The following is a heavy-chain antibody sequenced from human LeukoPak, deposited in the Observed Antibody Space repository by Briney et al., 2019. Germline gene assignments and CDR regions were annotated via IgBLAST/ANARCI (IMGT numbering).Heavy chain of an antibody. CDR1: ESIFDNYA. Sequence: GGSLRLSCVASESIFDNYAMHWVRQAPGKGLEWVAVIIYDGSKQYFGDSVKGRFTISRGSSKRTLYLHMNSLRPEDTAVYYCARDKFPYVDYAGYFDYWGQGTLVTVSS. J-gene: IGHJ4*02. V-gene: IGHV3-30*04. D-gene: IGHD4-17*01. CDR2: IIYDGSKQ. CDR3: ARDKFPYVDYAGYFDY.